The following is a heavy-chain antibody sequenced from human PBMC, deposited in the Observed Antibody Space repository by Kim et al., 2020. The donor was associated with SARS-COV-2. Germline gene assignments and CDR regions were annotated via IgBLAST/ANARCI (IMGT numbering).Heavy chain of an antibody. CDR3: ARAMSIAAPGTNFDF. D-gene: IGHD6-13*01. CDR1: GGSISIIDYY. V-gene: IGHV4-39*01. J-gene: IGHJ4*02. Sequence: SETLSLTCTVSGGSISIIDYYWGWIRQPPGKGLEWIGTIYYSGSTYYNPSLKSRVTISVDTSKNQFSLRLTSVTAADTAVYYCARAMSIAAPGTNFDFWGQGTLVTVSS. CDR2: IYYSGST.